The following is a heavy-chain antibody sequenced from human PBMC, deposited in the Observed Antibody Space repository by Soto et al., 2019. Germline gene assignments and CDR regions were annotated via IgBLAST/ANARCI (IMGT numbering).Heavy chain of an antibody. CDR3: ARVLRYFDWYQYYYYYYYMDV. Sequence: QPGGSLRLSCAASGFTFSSYGMHWVRQAPGKGLEWVAVIWYDGSNKYYADSVKGRFTISRDNSKNTLYLQMNSLRAEDTAVYYCARVLRYFDWYQYYYYYYYMDVWGKGTTVTVSS. CDR1: GFTFSSYG. J-gene: IGHJ6*03. V-gene: IGHV3-33*01. D-gene: IGHD3-9*01. CDR2: IWYDGSNK.